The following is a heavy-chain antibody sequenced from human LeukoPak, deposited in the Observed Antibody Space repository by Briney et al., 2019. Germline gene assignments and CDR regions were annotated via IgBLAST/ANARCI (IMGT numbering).Heavy chain of an antibody. CDR3: ARGGLRWLVTPPFDY. CDR2: IYYSGST. CDR1: GGSISSGGYY. V-gene: IGHV4-31*03. Sequence: SQTLSLTCTVSGGSISSGGYYWSWIRQHPGKGLEWIGYIYYSGSTYYNPSLKSRVTISVDTSKNQFSLKLSSVTAADTAVYYCARGGLRWLVTPPFDYWGQGTLVTVSS. J-gene: IGHJ4*02. D-gene: IGHD6-19*01.